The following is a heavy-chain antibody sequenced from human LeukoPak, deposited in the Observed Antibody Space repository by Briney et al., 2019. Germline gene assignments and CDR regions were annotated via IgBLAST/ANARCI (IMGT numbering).Heavy chain of an antibody. Sequence: GGSLRLSCVASAFSLSAYNMNWVRQAPGKGLEWVSSISYTGTYIYYADSVKGRFTISRDDSKNTLYLQMNSLRAEDTAVYYCAKSPSGGYFPDYWGQGTLVTVSS. CDR1: AFSLSAYN. J-gene: IGHJ4*02. CDR2: ISYTGTYI. D-gene: IGHD1-26*01. CDR3: AKSPSGGYFPDY. V-gene: IGHV3-21*04.